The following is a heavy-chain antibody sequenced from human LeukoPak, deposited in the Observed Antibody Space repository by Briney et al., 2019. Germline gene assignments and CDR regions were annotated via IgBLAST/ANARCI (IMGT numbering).Heavy chain of an antibody. CDR1: GFTFSSYA. CDR3: AKDLGDFDAHRAFDY. J-gene: IGHJ4*02. D-gene: IGHD3-9*01. CDR2: ISGSGGST. Sequence: PGGSLRLSCAASGFTFSSYAMSWVRQAPGKGLEWVSAISGSGGSTYYADSVKGRFTISRDNSKNTLYLQMNSLRAEDTAVYYCAKDLGDFDAHRAFDYWGQGTLVTVSS. V-gene: IGHV3-23*01.